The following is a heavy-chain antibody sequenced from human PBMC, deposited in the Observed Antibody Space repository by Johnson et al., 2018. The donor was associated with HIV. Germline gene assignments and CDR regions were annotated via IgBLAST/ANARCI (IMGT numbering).Heavy chain of an antibody. CDR2: ISYDGSTK. D-gene: IGHD4-17*01. Sequence: QVQLVESGGGVVQPGRSLRLSSAASGFTFSSYAMHWVRQAPGNGLEWVAVISYDGSTKYYADSVKGRFTISRDNSKNTLYRQMNSLRAEDTAGYYCAKSPEDYGARRGAFDIWGQGTMVTVSS. J-gene: IGHJ3*02. V-gene: IGHV3-30*04. CDR3: AKSPEDYGARRGAFDI. CDR1: GFTFSSYA.